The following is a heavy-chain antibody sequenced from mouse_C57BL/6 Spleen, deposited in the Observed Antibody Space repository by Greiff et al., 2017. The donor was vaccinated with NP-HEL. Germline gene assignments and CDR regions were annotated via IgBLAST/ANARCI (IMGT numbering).Heavy chain of an antibody. Sequence: QVQLQQPGAELVKPGASLKPSCKASGYTLPRYWIHWVTQRPGRGPGGVGRIYPHSGGTKDNEKFKSKATLTVDKPSSTAYMQLSSLTSEDSAVYYCARDYYGSSLDYWGQGTTLTVSS. D-gene: IGHD1-1*01. V-gene: IGHV1-72*01. CDR1: GYTLPRYW. CDR2: IYPHSGGT. CDR3: ARDYYGSSLDY. J-gene: IGHJ2*01.